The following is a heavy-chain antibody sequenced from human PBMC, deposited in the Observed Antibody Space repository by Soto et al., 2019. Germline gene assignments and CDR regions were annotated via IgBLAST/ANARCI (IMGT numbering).Heavy chain of an antibody. D-gene: IGHD6-19*01. Sequence: QVQLQQRGAGLLKPSETLSLTCAVYGGSFSGYYWSWIRQPPGKGLEWIGEINHSGSTNYNPSLKSRVTISVDTSKNQFSLKLSSVTAADTAVYYCARGGIAVAGTASAGDYWGQGTLVTVSS. CDR1: GGSFSGYY. CDR3: ARGGIAVAGTASAGDY. V-gene: IGHV4-34*01. J-gene: IGHJ4*02. CDR2: INHSGST.